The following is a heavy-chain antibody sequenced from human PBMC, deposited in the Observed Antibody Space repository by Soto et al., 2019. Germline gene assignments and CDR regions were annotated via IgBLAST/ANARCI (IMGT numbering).Heavy chain of an antibody. CDR2: ISAYNGNT. CDR1: GYTFTSYG. D-gene: IGHD3-22*01. CDR3: ARAISSGYPSYNWFDP. J-gene: IGHJ5*02. V-gene: IGHV1-18*01. Sequence: ASVKVSCKASGYTFTSYGISWVRQAPGQGLEWMGWISAYNGNTNYAQKLQGRVTMTTDTSTSTAYMELRSLRSDDTAVYYCARAISSGYPSYNWFDPWGQGTLVTVSS.